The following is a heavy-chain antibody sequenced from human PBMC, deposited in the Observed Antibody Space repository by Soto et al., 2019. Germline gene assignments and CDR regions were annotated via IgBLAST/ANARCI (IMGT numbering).Heavy chain of an antibody. J-gene: IGHJ4*02. CDR1: GYAFTTYG. D-gene: IGHD1-1*01. CDR3: ARGRYGDY. Sequence: QVHLVQSGAEVKKPGASVKVSCKGFGYAFTTYGITWVRQAPGQGLEWMGWISAHNGNTNYAQKLQGRVTVTRDTSTSTAYMELRSRRSDDTAVYYCARGRYGDYWGQGALVTVSS. CDR2: ISAHNGNT. V-gene: IGHV1-18*01.